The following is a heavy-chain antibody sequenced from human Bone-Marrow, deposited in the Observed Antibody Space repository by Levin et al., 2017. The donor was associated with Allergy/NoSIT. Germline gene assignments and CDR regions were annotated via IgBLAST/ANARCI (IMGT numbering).Heavy chain of an antibody. CDR2: ISGSGNNI. J-gene: IGHJ4*02. CDR1: GFTFENYG. V-gene: IGHV3-23*01. D-gene: IGHD2-21*01. CDR3: AKWASYCGGDCYWFAPFDC. Sequence: LSLTCAASGFTFENYGLSWVRQAPGKGLEWVSAISGSGNNIYYADSVRGRFTISRDNSKNTLDLQLNSLTAEDTAVYYCAKWASYCGGDCYWFAPFDCWGQGALVTVSS.